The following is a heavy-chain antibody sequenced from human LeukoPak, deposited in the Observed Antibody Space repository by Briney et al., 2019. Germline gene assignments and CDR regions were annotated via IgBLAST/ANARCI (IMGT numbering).Heavy chain of an antibody. CDR2: IKSKTDGGTT. V-gene: IGHV3-15*01. D-gene: IGHD6-13*01. CDR3: STGSPASGGLFDY. Sequence: GGSLRLSCAASGFTFSNAWMNWVRQAPGKGLEWIGRIKSKTDGGTTDYAAPVKGRFTISRDDSKNTLYLQLDSLRTGDTAVYYCSTGSPASGGLFDYRGQGTLVTVSS. J-gene: IGHJ4*02. CDR1: GFTFSNAW.